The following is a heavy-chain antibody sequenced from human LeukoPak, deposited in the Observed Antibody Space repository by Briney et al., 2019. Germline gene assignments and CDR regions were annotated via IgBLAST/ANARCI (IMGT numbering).Heavy chain of an antibody. Sequence: EASVKVSCKTSAGTFSSYATNWVRQGPGQGLEWMGGIIPIFGTANYAQKFQGRVTITADESTSTAYMELSSLRSEDTAVYHCARPYSNWRAYYYYGMDVWGQGTTVTVSS. CDR3: ARPYSNWRAYYYYGMDV. CDR1: AGTFSSYA. CDR2: IIPIFGTA. D-gene: IGHD4-11*01. J-gene: IGHJ6*02. V-gene: IGHV1-69*01.